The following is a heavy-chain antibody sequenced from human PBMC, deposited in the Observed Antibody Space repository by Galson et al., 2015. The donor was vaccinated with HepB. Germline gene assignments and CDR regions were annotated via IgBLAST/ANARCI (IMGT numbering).Heavy chain of an antibody. CDR2: ISANGGSR. V-gene: IGHV3-23*01. J-gene: IGHJ5*02. D-gene: IGHD4-17*01. CDR3: AKGYGLFDL. Sequence: SLRLSCAASGFTFGSTAMTWVRQAPGKGLEWVSGISANGGSRFYAESVKGRFTISRDNSKNTLSFQMNSLRAEDTAVYYWAKGYGLFDLWGQGTLVTVSS. CDR1: GFTFGSTA.